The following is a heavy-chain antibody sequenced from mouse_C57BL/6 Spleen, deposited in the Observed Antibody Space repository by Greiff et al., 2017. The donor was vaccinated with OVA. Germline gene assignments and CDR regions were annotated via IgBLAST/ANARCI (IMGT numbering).Heavy chain of an antibody. CDR3: ARDDGNLDY. CDR2: INYDGSST. J-gene: IGHJ2*01. CDR1: GFTFSDYY. D-gene: IGHD2-1*01. Sequence: EVKLMESEGGLVQPGSSMKLSCTASGFTFSDYYMAWVRQVPEKGLEWVANINYDGSSTYYLDSLKSRFIISRDNAKNILYLQMSSLKSEDTATYYCARDDGNLDYWGQGTTLTVSS. V-gene: IGHV5-16*01.